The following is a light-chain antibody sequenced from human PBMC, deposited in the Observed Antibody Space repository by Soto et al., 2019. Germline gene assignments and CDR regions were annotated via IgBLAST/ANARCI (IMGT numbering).Light chain of an antibody. CDR3: NSYTTTGTRI. Sequence: QSALTQPASVSGSPGQSITISCTGSSRDVGGYDYVCWYQHHPGKAPKLMIYEVSKRPSGVSNRFSGSKSGNTASLTISGLQTHDEADYCCNSYTTTGTRIFGGGTKLTVL. V-gene: IGLV2-14*01. CDR2: EVS. J-gene: IGLJ2*01. CDR1: SRDVGGYDY.